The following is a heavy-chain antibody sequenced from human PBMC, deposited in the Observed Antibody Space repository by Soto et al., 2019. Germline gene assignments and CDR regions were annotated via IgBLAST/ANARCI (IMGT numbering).Heavy chain of an antibody. CDR2: ISTGGAYM. J-gene: IGHJ4*02. CDR3: ARDIASPGGDYFDS. V-gene: IGHV3-21*06. D-gene: IGHD2-21*01. Sequence: EVQLVESGGGLVKAWGSLILFCTASGFTFRHYNMNWVRQAPGKGLEWVSSISTGGAYMFYADSVKGRFTISRDNAQNSLFLQIDSPRAEDTAVYYCARDIASPGGDYFDSWGQGTLVTVSS. CDR1: GFTFRHYN.